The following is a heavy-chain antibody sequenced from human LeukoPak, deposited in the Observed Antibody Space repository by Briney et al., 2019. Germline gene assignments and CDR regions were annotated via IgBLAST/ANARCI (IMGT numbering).Heavy chain of an antibody. CDR3: ARDAELLGYFDY. CDR2: IYTSGST. D-gene: IGHD1-26*01. CDR1: GGSISSGSYY. V-gene: IGHV4-61*02. J-gene: IGHJ4*02. Sequence: SETLSLTCTDSGGSISSGSYYWSWIRQPAGKGLEWIGRIYTSGSTNHNPSLKSRVTISVDTSKNQFSLKLSSVTAADTAVYYCARDAELLGYFDYWGQGTLVTVSS.